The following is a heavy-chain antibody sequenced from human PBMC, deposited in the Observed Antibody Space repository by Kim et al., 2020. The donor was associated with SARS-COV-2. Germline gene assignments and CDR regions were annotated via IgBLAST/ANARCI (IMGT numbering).Heavy chain of an antibody. V-gene: IGHV3-64*01. CDR3: ARDSSRGYSSSWYRYYYYGMDV. D-gene: IGHD6-13*01. CDR2: ISSNGGST. Sequence: GGSLRLSCAASGFTFSSYAMHWVRQAPGKGLEYVSAISSNGGSTYYANSVKGRFTISRDNSKNTLYLQMGSLRAEDMAVYYCARDSSRGYSSSWYRYYYYGMDVWGQGTTVTVSS. CDR1: GFTFSSYA. J-gene: IGHJ6*02.